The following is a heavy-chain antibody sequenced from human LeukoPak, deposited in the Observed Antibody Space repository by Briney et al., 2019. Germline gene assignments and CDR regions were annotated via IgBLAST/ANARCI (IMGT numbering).Heavy chain of an antibody. CDR2: INPNSGGT. D-gene: IGHD5-18*01. CDR1: GYTFTGYY. Sequence: GASVKVSCKASGYTFTGYYMHWVRQAPGQGLEWMGWINPNSGGTNYAQKFQGRVTMTRDTSISTAYMELSRLRSDDTAVYYCARDSGGYNYDPTGFDYWGQGTLVTVSS. CDR3: ARDSGGYNYDPTGFDY. J-gene: IGHJ4*02. V-gene: IGHV1-2*02.